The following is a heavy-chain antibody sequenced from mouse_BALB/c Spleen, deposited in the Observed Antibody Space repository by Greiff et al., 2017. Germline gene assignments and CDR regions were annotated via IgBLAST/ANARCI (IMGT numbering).Heavy chain of an antibody. V-gene: IGHV8-12*01. D-gene: IGHD2-14*01. J-gene: IGHJ4*01. CDR2: IYWDDDK. CDR3: ARYRYDRAMDY. Sequence: QVTLNESGPGILQPSQTLSLTCSFSGFSLSTSGMGVSWIRQPSGKGLEWLAHIYWDDDKRYNPSLKSRLTISKDTSRNQVFLKITSVDTADTATYYCARYRYDRAMDYWGQGTSVTVSS. CDR1: GFSLSTSGMG.